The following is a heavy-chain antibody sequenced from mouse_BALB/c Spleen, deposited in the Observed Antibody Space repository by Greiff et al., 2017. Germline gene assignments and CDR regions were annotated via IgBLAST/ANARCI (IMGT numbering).Heavy chain of an antibody. D-gene: IGHD1-1*01. CDR2: INSNGGST. V-gene: IGHV5-6-3*01. Sequence: EVKVVESGGGLVQPGGSLKLSCAASGFTFSSYGMSWVRQTPDKRLELVATINSNGGSTYYPDSVKGRFTISRDNAKNTLYLQMSSLKSEDTAMYYCARLLLRYYAMDYWGQGTSVTVSS. CDR1: GFTFSSYG. CDR3: ARLLLRYYAMDY. J-gene: IGHJ4*01.